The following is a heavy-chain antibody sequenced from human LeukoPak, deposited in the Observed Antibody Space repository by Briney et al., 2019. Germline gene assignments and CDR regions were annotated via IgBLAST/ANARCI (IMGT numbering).Heavy chain of an antibody. CDR3: AKKFRGTTVISGDYFDY. CDR2: MSSDGSKK. CDR1: GFTFSSYA. Sequence: PGGSLRLSCAASGFTFSSYAMHWVRQTPGKGLEWAAVMSSDGSKKYYADSVKGRFTISRDNSKNTLYLQMNSLRAEDTAVYYCAKKFRGTTVISGDYFDYWGQGTLVTVSS. J-gene: IGHJ4*02. D-gene: IGHD4-17*01. V-gene: IGHV3-30-3*02.